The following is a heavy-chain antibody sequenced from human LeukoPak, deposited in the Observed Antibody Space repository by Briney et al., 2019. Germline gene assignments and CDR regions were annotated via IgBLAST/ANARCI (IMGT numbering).Heavy chain of an antibody. V-gene: IGHV3-33*08. CDR2: IWYDGSNK. CDR1: TFTFSTSG. Sequence: GGSLRLSCAASTFTFSTSGMHWVRQAPGKGLEWVAVIWYDGSNKHYAESVKGRFSISRDNSKSTLYLQMNSLRAEDTAVYYCARARGVSTGYRPIDYWGQGTLVTVSS. J-gene: IGHJ4*02. CDR3: ARARGVSTGYRPIDY. D-gene: IGHD3-22*01.